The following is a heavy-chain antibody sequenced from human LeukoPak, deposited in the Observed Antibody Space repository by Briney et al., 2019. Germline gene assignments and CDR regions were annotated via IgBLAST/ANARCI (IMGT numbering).Heavy chain of an antibody. CDR3: ARAPVGGTLDY. CDR1: GGSFSGYY. CDR2: INHRGST. J-gene: IGHJ4*02. Sequence: PSETLSLTCAVYGGSFSGYYWSWIRQPPGRGLEWIGEINHRGSTNYNPSLKSRVTISIDTSKKQFSLKVTSVTAADTAVYYCARAPVGGTLDYWGQGILVTVSS. D-gene: IGHD1-26*01. V-gene: IGHV4-34*01.